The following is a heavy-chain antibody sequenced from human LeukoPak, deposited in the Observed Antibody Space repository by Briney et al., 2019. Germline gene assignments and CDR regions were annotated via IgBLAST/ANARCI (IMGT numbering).Heavy chain of an antibody. J-gene: IGHJ4*02. CDR3: AAWDSGYPSDY. Sequence: NPSETLSLTCSVSGGSISRGGYYWSWIRQHPGKGLEWIGYISYSGNTYYNPSLKSRVTISVEKSKNQFSLNLSSVTAADTAVYYCAAWDSGYPSDYWGQGTLVTVSS. CDR1: GGSISRGGYY. D-gene: IGHD5-12*01. CDR2: ISYSGNT. V-gene: IGHV4-31*03.